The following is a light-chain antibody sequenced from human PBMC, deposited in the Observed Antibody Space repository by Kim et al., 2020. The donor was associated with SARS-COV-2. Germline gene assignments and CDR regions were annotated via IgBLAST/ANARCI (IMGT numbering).Light chain of an antibody. Sequence: LSPGERVTLSCRASQSISTYFAWYQQKPGQAPRLLIYDASNRATGIPARFSGSASEADVALTISSLEPEDFAVYYCQQRRDWPLTFGGGTKVDIK. J-gene: IGKJ4*01. CDR3: QQRRDWPLT. CDR1: QSISTY. V-gene: IGKV3-11*01. CDR2: DAS.